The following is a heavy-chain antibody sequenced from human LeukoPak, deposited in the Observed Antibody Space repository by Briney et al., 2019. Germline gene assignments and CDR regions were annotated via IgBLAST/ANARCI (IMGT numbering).Heavy chain of an antibody. D-gene: IGHD3-16*01. CDR3: ARDGGDDGNWFDP. V-gene: IGHV4-31*03. CDR1: GGSISSGGYY. J-gene: IGHJ5*02. Sequence: SQTLSLTCTVSGGSISSGGYYWSWIRQHPGQGLEWIGYIYYSGSTYYNPSLKSRVTISVDTSKNQFSLKLSSVTAADTAVYYCARDGGDDGNWFDPWGQGTLVTVSS. CDR2: IYYSGST.